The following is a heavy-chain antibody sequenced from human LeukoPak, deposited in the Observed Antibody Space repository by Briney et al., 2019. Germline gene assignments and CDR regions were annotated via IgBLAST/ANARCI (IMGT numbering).Heavy chain of an antibody. Sequence: GASVKVSCKASGGTFSSCAISWVRQAPGQGLEWMGGIIPIFGTANYAQKFQGRVTITADESTSTAYMELSSLRSEDTAVYYCAGMVVRGVIYPSKWFDPWGQGTLVTVSS. D-gene: IGHD3-10*01. CDR2: IIPIFGTA. CDR1: GGTFSSCA. J-gene: IGHJ5*02. CDR3: AGMVVRGVIYPSKWFDP. V-gene: IGHV1-69*13.